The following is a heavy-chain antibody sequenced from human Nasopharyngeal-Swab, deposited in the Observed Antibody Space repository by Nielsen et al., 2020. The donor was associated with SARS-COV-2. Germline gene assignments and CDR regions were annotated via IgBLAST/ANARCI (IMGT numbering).Heavy chain of an antibody. V-gene: IGHV3-21*01. Sequence: GGSLRLSCAASGFTFSSYSMNWVRQAPGKGLEWVSSISSSSSYIYYADSVKGRFTISRDNAKNSLYLQMNSLRAEDTAVYYCARDNLQYSSSFNWFDPWGQGTLVTVSS. D-gene: IGHD6-13*01. CDR1: GFTFSSYS. J-gene: IGHJ5*02. CDR3: ARDNLQYSSSFNWFDP. CDR2: ISSSSSYI.